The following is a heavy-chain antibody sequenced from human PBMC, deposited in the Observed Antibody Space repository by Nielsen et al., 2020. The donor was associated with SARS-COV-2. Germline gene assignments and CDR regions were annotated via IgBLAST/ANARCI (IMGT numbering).Heavy chain of an antibody. V-gene: IGHV4-31*03. D-gene: IGHD5-12*01. CDR1: GASFSSVGYF. Sequence: SETLSLTCTVSGASFSSVGYFWSWIRQHPGKGLEWIGYIYFTGRTSYNPSLKSRVAMSVDTSKNQFSLDLKSVTAADTAVYYCAREASGYDHYKYGMDVWGLGATVTVSS. CDR3: AREASGYDHYKYGMDV. J-gene: IGHJ6*02. CDR2: IYFTGRT.